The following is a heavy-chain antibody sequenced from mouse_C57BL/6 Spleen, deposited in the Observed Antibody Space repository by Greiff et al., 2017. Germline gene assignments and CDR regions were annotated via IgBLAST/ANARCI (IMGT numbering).Heavy chain of an antibody. CDR1: GYTFTSYW. CDR2: IDPSDSET. CDR3: ARSNSGYYAMDY. J-gene: IGHJ4*01. V-gene: IGHV1-52*01. D-gene: IGHD4-1*02. Sequence: VKLQQPGAELVRPGSSVKLSCKASGYTFTSYWMHWVKQRPIQGLEWIGNIDPSDSETHYNQKFKDKATLTVDKSSSTAYMQLSSLTSEDSAVYYCARSNSGYYAMDYWGQGASVTVSS.